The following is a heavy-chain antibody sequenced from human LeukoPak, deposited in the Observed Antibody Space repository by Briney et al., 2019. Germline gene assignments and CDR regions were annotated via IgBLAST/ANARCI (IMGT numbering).Heavy chain of an antibody. J-gene: IGHJ4*02. CDR1: GFTFSSYS. Sequence: GGSLRLSCAASGFTFSSYSMNWVRQAPGKGLEWVSVIYSGGSTYYADSVKGRFTISRDNSKNTLYLQMNSLRAEDTAVYYCARGGGYGDYNFDYWGQGTLVTVSS. D-gene: IGHD4-17*01. V-gene: IGHV3-53*01. CDR3: ARGGGYGDYNFDY. CDR2: IYSGGST.